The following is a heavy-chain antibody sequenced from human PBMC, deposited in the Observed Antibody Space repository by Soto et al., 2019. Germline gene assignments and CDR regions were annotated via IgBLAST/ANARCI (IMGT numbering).Heavy chain of an antibody. CDR3: AKGRLRMVRAYYFDY. J-gene: IGHJ4*02. Sequence: ASVKVSCKASGYTFIGYFMHWVRQAPGQGLEWMGWINPFSGGADYAQSFQGRVTMTRDTSISTVYMELSRLRFDDTAVYYCAKGRLRMVRAYYFDYWGQGTLVTVSS. D-gene: IGHD3-10*01. CDR1: GYTFIGYF. CDR2: INPFSGGA. V-gene: IGHV1-2*02.